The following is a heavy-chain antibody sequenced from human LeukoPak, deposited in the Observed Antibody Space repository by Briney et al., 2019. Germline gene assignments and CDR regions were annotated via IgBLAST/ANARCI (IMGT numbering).Heavy chain of an antibody. V-gene: IGHV3-23*02. D-gene: IGHD2-21*02. J-gene: IGHJ4*02. CDR3: AKGLLLAYCGGDCYSGPDYFDY. CDR1: GFTFSSYA. Sequence: GGSLRLSCAASGFTFSSYAMSWVRQAPGEGLEWVSAISGSGGSTYYEDSVKGRFTISRDNSKNPLYLQMNSLRAEDTAVYCCAKGLLLAYCGGDCYSGPDYFDYWGQGTLVTVSS. CDR2: ISGSGGST.